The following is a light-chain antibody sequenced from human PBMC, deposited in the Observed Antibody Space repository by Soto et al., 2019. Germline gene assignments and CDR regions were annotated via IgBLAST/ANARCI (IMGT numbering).Light chain of an antibody. Sequence: SALAQPRSVSGSPGQLLTISCTGTSSDVDDYRYVSWYQQYPGKAPKLVIYDGTKRPSGVPDRFSGSNSGNTASLTISGLQAEDEADYYCSSYVTTPEIFGTGTKVTVL. CDR1: SSDVDDYRY. CDR2: DGT. J-gene: IGLJ1*01. V-gene: IGLV2-11*01. CDR3: SSYVTTPEI.